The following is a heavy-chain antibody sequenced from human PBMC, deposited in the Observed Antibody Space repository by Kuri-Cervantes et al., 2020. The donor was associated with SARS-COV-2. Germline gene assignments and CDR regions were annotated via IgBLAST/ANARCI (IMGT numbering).Heavy chain of an antibody. CDR1: GFTFSNAW. Sequence: GGSLRLSCAASGFTFSNAWMNWVRQAPGKGLVWVSRINPDGSYTNNADSVKGRLTLSRDNAKNMLFLQMNSLRAEDTAVYYCVRDGDHWNFDYWGQGTLVTVSS. CDR2: INPDGSYT. V-gene: IGHV3-74*01. D-gene: IGHD1-1*01. CDR3: VRDGDHWNFDY. J-gene: IGHJ4*02.